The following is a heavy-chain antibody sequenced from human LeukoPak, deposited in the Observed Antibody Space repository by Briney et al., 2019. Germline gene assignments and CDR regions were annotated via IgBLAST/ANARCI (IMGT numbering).Heavy chain of an antibody. CDR2: IYSGGST. D-gene: IGHD3-22*01. CDR1: GFIVSTNY. CDR3: ARTVGYYYSVFDI. V-gene: IGHV3-53*01. J-gene: IGHJ3*02. Sequence: GGSLRLSCAASGFIVSTNYMSWVRQAPGKGLEWVSVIYSGGSTYYADSVKGRFTISRDNSKNTLSLQMNSLRAEDTALYYCARTVGYYYSVFDIWGQGTKVTVSS.